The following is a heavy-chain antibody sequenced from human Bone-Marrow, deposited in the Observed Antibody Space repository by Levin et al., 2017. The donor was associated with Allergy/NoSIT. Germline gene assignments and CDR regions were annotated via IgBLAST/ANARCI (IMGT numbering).Heavy chain of an antibody. V-gene: IGHV4-39*07. CDR3: AREDGSGSHGSDY. D-gene: IGHD3-10*01. Sequence: SETLSLTCSVSGDSISSSSDYRGWTRQPPGKGLEWIGSVFHSGDSYYNPSLKSRVTISVDTSRNQFSLKMSSVTAADTAVYYCAREDGSGSHGSDYWGQGTLVTVSS. CDR1: GDSISSSSDY. CDR2: VFHSGDS. J-gene: IGHJ4*02.